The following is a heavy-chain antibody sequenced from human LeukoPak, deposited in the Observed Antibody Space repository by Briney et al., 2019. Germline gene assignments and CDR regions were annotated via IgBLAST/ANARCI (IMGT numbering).Heavy chain of an antibody. V-gene: IGHV1-69*04. D-gene: IGHD3-10*01. J-gene: IGHJ4*02. Sequence: SVKVSCKASGGTFSSYAISWVRQAPGQGLEWMGRIIPILGIANYAQKFQGRVTITADKSTSTAYMELSSLRSEDTAVYYCARTASPYYYGSGSYPFDYWGQGTLVTVSS. CDR3: ARTASPYYYGSGSYPFDY. CDR2: IIPILGIA. CDR1: GGTFSSYA.